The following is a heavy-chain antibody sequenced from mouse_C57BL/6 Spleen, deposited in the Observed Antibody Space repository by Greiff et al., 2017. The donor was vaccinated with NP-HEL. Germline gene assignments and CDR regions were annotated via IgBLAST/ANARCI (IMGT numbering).Heavy chain of an antibody. J-gene: IGHJ1*03. D-gene: IGHD1-1*01. Sequence: DVHLVESGGGLVKPGGSLKLSCAASGFTFSDYGMHWVRQAPEKGLEWVAYISSGSSTIYYADTVKGRFTISRDNAKNTLFLQMTSLRSEDTAMYYCARKDYGSRYFDVWGTGTTVTVSS. CDR1: GFTFSDYG. CDR3: ARKDYGSRYFDV. V-gene: IGHV5-17*01. CDR2: ISSGSSTI.